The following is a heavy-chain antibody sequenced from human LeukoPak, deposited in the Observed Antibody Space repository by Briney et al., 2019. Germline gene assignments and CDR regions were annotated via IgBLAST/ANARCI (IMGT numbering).Heavy chain of an antibody. V-gene: IGHV4-39*07. CDR3: ARVGAVAVIDY. D-gene: IGHD6-19*01. CDR1: GGSISSSSYY. CDR2: IYYSGST. Sequence: SETLSLTCTVSGGSISSSSYYWGWLRQPPGTGLEWIGSIYYSGSTYYNPSLKSRVTLSVDTSKNQFSLKLSSVTAVETAVYYCARVGAVAVIDYWGQGTLVTVSS. J-gene: IGHJ4*02.